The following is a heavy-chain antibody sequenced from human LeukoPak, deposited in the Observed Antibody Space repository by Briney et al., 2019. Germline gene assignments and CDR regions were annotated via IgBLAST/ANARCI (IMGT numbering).Heavy chain of an antibody. V-gene: IGHV3-9*03. CDR1: GFTFNNYI. Sequence: GGSLRLSCAASGFTFNNYIMNWVRQAPGKGLERVSGISWTSGYIGYADSVKGRFTISRDNAKNSLYLQVNSLRAEDMALYYCAKDSGGYSGYATGSYFDSWGQGTLVTVSS. D-gene: IGHD5-12*01. CDR2: ISWTSGYI. J-gene: IGHJ4*02. CDR3: AKDSGGYSGYATGSYFDS.